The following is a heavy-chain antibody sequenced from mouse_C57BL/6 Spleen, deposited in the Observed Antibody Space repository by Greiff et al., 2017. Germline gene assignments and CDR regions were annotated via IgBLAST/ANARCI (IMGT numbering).Heavy chain of an antibody. CDR1: GFTFSDYY. V-gene: IGHV5-12*01. CDR3: ARHHYDGYLDY. CDR2: ISNGGGST. Sequence: EVKLVESGGGLVQPGGSLKLSCAASGFTFSDYYMYWVRQTPEKRLEWVAYISNGGGSTYYPDTVKGRFTISRDNAKNTLYLQMSRLKSEDTAMYYCARHHYDGYLDYWGQGTTLTVSS. J-gene: IGHJ2*01. D-gene: IGHD2-3*01.